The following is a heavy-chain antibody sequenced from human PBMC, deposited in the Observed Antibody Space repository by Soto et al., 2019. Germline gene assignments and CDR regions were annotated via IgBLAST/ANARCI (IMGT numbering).Heavy chain of an antibody. CDR2: LNTGNGNT. CDR3: ARFIGGAYGMDV. J-gene: IGHJ6*02. Sequence: QVQLVQSGAEVKKPGASVKVSCKAPGYTFTTYTMHWVRQAPGQRLEWMGWLNTGNGNTNYSQNFQGRVTITRDTSASTAYMELSSLRSEDTAVYYCARFIGGAYGMDVWGQGTAVTVSS. CDR1: GYTFTTYT. V-gene: IGHV1-3*04. D-gene: IGHD2-15*01.